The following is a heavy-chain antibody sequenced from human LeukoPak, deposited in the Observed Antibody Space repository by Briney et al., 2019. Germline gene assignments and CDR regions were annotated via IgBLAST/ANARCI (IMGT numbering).Heavy chain of an antibody. CDR3: AGVSSGSYGWRFDY. D-gene: IGHD3-10*01. CDR2: IIPIFGTA. J-gene: IGHJ4*02. CDR1: GGTFSSYA. Sequence: ASVKVSCKASGGTFSSYAISWVRQAPGQGLEWMGGIIPIFGTANYAQKFQGRVTITTDESTSTAYMELSSLRSEDTAVYYCAGVSSGSYGWRFDYWGQGTLVTVSS. V-gene: IGHV1-69*05.